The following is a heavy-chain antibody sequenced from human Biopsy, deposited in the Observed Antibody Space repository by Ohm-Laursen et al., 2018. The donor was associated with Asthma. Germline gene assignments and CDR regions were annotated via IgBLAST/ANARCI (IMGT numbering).Heavy chain of an antibody. J-gene: IGHJ4*02. CDR3: VRDQYSSSWSTLDY. Sequence: SETLSLTCTVSGGSITSSSYYWGWIRQPPGKGMEWIGSMYHSGSPYYHPSLKSRATISVDTSKNQLSLKMSSVTAADTAVYFCVRDQYSSSWSTLDYWGQGALVTVSS. V-gene: IGHV4-39*02. CDR2: MYHSGSP. CDR1: GGSITSSSYY. D-gene: IGHD3-22*01.